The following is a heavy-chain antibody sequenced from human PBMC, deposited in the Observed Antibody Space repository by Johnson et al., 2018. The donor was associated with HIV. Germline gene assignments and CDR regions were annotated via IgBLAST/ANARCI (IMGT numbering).Heavy chain of an antibody. CDR2: ISYDGSNK. CDR3: ARGGSDVFDI. D-gene: IGHD3-16*01. Sequence: VQLVESGGGLIQPGKSLRLSCAASGFTFSTYGMHWVRQAPGKGLEWVAVISYDGSNKYYADSVKGRFTISRDNSKNTLYLQMNSLRADDTAVYYCARGGSDVFDIWGRGTMVTVSS. V-gene: IGHV3-30*03. CDR1: GFTFSTYG. J-gene: IGHJ3*02.